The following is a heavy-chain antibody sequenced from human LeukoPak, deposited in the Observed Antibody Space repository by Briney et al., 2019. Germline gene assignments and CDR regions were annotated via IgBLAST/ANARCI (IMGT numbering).Heavy chain of an antibody. CDR2: ISYGGSNK. D-gene: IGHD3-22*01. J-gene: IGHJ4*02. CDR1: GFTFSSYA. V-gene: IGHV3-30-3*01. Sequence: GGSLRLSCAASGFTFSSYAMHWVRQAPGKGLEWVAVISYGGSNKYYADSVKGRFTISRDNSKNTLYLQMNSLRAEDTAVYYCASGVLGSGYYDSSGYYPDDYWGQGTLVTVSS. CDR3: ASGVLGSGYYDSSGYYPDDY.